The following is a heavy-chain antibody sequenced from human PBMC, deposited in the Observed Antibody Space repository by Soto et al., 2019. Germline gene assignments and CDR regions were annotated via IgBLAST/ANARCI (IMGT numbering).Heavy chain of an antibody. D-gene: IGHD2-15*01. J-gene: IGHJ4*02. CDR1: GFTFSSYG. CDR2: ISYDGSNK. Sequence: GGSLRLSCAASGFTFSSYGMHWVRQAPGKGLEWVAVISYDGSNKYYADSVKGRFTISRDNSKNTLHLQMNSLRAEDTAVYYCAKALKYCSGGSCYSGGIFFDYWGQGTLVTVSS. CDR3: AKALKYCSGGSCYSGGIFFDY. V-gene: IGHV3-30*18.